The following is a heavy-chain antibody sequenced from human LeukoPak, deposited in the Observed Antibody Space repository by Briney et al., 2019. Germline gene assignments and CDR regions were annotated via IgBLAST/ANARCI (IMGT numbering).Heavy chain of an antibody. V-gene: IGHV1-18*01. J-gene: IGHJ4*02. CDR1: GYTFTSYG. CDR3: ARDAPNDYYYDSSGYTPDY. D-gene: IGHD3-22*01. Sequence: EASVKVSCKASGYTFTSYGISWVRQAPGQGLEWMGWISAYNGNTNYAQKLQGRVTMTTDTSTSTAYMELRSLRSDDTAVYYCARDAPNDYYYDSSGYTPDYWGQGTLVTVSS. CDR2: ISAYNGNT.